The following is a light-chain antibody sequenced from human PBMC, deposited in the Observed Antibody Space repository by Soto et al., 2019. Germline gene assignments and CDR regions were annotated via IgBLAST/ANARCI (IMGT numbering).Light chain of an antibody. CDR1: QSVTSN. CDR2: GAS. Sequence: EIVMTQSPATLSVSPGDRATLSCRASQSVTSNLAWYQQKPGQAPRLLIYGASTRATGIPARFSGSGSGTEFTLTISSLQSEDSAVYYCQQYDTSPRTFGQGTK. CDR3: QQYDTSPRT. V-gene: IGKV3-15*01. J-gene: IGKJ1*01.